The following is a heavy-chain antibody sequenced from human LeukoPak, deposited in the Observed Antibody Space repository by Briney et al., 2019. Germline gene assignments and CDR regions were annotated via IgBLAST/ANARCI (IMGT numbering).Heavy chain of an antibody. CDR1: GYTFSSYD. CDR2: ISAYNGNT. V-gene: IGHV1-18*01. J-gene: IGHJ6*02. D-gene: IGHD4-17*01. Sequence: AASVKVSCKASGYTFSSYDITWVRQAPGQGLEWMGWISAYNGNTSYAQKLQGRVTMTTDTSTSTAYMELRSLRSDDTAVYYCARDGGTTVTTDYYYGMDVWGQGTLVTVSS. CDR3: ARDGGTTVTTDYYYGMDV.